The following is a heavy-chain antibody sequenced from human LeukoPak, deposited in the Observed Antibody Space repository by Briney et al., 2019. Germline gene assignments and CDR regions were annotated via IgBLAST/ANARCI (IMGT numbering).Heavy chain of an antibody. J-gene: IGHJ5*02. V-gene: IGHV6-1*01. CDR2: TYFRSRWSN. CDR1: GASVSSSSAS. D-gene: IGHD4-11*01. Sequence: SQTLSLTCAISGASVSSSSASWNWLRQSPSRGLEWLGRTYFRSRWSNDYAPSVQSRIIITADTSRNQFSLHLNSVTPEDTAVYFCARDRDSNFEWGPYDPWAREPWSSSPQ. CDR3: ARDRDSNFEWGPYDP.